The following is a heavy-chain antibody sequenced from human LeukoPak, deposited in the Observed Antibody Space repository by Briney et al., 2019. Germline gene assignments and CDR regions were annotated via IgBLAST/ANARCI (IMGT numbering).Heavy chain of an antibody. D-gene: IGHD6-25*01. CDR2: VSGSGGTT. J-gene: IGHJ4*02. V-gene: IGHV3-23*01. Sequence: GGSLRLSCAASGFTFSSYAMGWVRQAPGKGLEWVSLVSGSGGTTDYADSVKGRFTISRDNSKNKVYLQMNSLRAEDTAVYYCAPDLRGSARSLDDWGQGTLVTVSS. CDR1: GFTFSSYA. CDR3: APDLRGSARSLDD.